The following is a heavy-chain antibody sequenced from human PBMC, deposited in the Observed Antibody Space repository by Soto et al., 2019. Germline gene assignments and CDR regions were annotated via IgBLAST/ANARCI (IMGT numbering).Heavy chain of an antibody. V-gene: IGHV3-72*01. Sequence: EVQLVESGGGLVQPGGSLTLSCAVSGVTFSDHYMEWVRQAPGKGLEWVARSRNKAKSYSTDFAASVKGRFTISRDESKNSLYLHMHSMKTEDTAVYYCSILEGAWGQGTLVTVSS. CDR2: SRNKAKSYST. CDR1: GVTFSDHY. J-gene: IGHJ4*02. CDR3: SILEGA. D-gene: IGHD2-21*01.